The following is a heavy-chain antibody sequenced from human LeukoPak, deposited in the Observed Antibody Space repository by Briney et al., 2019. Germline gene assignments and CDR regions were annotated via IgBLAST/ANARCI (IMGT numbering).Heavy chain of an antibody. J-gene: IGHJ4*02. CDR2: IKEDGSEK. V-gene: IGHV3-7*05. CDR3: ARGTLKAAATDFDY. CDR1: GFTFSSYW. Sequence: GGSLRLSCAASGFTFSSYWMSWVRQAPGKGLEWVANIKEDGSEKDYMDSVKGRFTISRDNAKNSLYLQMNSLRAEDTALYYCARGTLKAAATDFDYWGQGTLVTVSS. D-gene: IGHD6-13*01.